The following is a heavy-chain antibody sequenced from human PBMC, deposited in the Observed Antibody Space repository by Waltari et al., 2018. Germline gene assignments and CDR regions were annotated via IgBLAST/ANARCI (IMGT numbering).Heavy chain of an antibody. CDR1: GDSITSASY. CDR3: ARHESAHYGGFDS. J-gene: IGHJ4*02. CDR2: VYHFGSS. D-gene: IGHD4-17*01. Sequence: QVQLQESGPGLVKPSETLSLTCAVSGDSITSASYWGWIRHPPGKGLEWIGYVYHFGSSSYNPSLKSRVTMSVDTSKRQFSLNLSSVTAADTAVYYCARHESAHYGGFDSWGRGTLVTVSA. V-gene: IGHV4-38-2*01.